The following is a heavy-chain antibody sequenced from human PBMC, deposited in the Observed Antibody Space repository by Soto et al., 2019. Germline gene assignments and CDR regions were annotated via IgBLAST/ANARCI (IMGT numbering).Heavy chain of an antibody. CDR3: ARDGEPTECSGGSCYSAWFDP. D-gene: IGHD2-15*01. CDR2: ISSSSSTI. J-gene: IGHJ5*02. Sequence: GGSLRLSCAASGFTFSSYSMNWVRQAPGKGLEWVSYISSSSSTIYYADSVKGRFTISRDNAKNSLYLQMNSLRDEDTAVYYCARDGEPTECSGGSCYSAWFDPWGQGTLVTVS. CDR1: GFTFSSYS. V-gene: IGHV3-48*02.